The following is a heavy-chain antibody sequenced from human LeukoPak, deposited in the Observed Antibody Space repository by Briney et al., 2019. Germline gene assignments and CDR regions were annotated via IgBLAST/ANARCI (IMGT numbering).Heavy chain of an antibody. CDR3: APHSSGWYGAFGY. V-gene: IGHV4-34*01. CDR1: GGSFSGYY. Sequence: SETLSLTCAVYGGSFSGYYWSWIRQPPGKGLEWIGEINHSGSTNYNPSLKSRVTISVDTSKNQFSLKLSSVTAADTAVYYCAPHSSGWYGAFGYWGQGTLVTVSS. CDR2: INHSGST. D-gene: IGHD6-19*01. J-gene: IGHJ4*02.